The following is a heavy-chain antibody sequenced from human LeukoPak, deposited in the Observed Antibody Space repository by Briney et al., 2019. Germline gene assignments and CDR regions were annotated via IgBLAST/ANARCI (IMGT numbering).Heavy chain of an antibody. CDR2: INPSGGST. CDR1: GYTFTSYY. Sequence: ASVKVSCXASGYTFTSYYMHWVRLAPGQGLEWMGIINPSGGSTSYAQKFQGRVTMTRDTSTSTVYMELSSLRSEDTAVYYCARDHEWELMEDYWGQGTLVTVSS. CDR3: ARDHEWELMEDY. J-gene: IGHJ4*02. D-gene: IGHD1-26*01. V-gene: IGHV1-46*01.